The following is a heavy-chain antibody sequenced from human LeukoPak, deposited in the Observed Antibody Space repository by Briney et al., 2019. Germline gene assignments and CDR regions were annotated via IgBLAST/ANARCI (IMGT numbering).Heavy chain of an antibody. J-gene: IGHJ4*02. V-gene: IGHV3-7*01. CDR2: MKYDGSEK. D-gene: IGHD6-19*01. CDR1: GFTFSSYW. Sequence: PGGSLRLSCAASGFTFSSYWMSWVRQAPGKGLEWVANMKYDGSEKYYVDSVKGRFTISRDNAKNSLYLQMNSLRAEDTAVYYCAKSIAVAGFDYWGQGTLVTVSS. CDR3: AKSIAVAGFDY.